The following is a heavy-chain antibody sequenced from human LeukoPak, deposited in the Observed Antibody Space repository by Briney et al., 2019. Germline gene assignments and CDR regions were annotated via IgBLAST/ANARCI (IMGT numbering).Heavy chain of an antibody. Sequence: GASVKVSCKASGYTFTSYAISWVRQAPGQGLEWMGGIIPIFGTANYAQKFQGRVTITADESTNTAYMELSSLRSDDTAVYYCARCIPTTMINYFDHWGQGTLVTVSS. CDR2: IIPIFGTA. CDR3: ARCIPTTMINYFDH. V-gene: IGHV1-69*13. D-gene: IGHD3-22*01. CDR1: GYTFTSYA. J-gene: IGHJ4*02.